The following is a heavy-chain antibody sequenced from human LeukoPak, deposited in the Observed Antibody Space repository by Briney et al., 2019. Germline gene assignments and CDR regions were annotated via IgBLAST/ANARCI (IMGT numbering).Heavy chain of an antibody. CDR3: AKDRLRYSSGGNCYSPVDY. J-gene: IGHJ4*02. CDR1: GFTFDDYA. V-gene: IGHV3-9*01. Sequence: GGSLRLSCAASGFTFDDYAMHWVRQAPGKGLEWVSGISWNSGSIGYADSVKGRFTISRDNAKNSLYLQMNSLRAEDTAVYYCAKDRLRYSSGGNCYSPVDYWGQGTLVTVSS. D-gene: IGHD2-15*01. CDR2: ISWNSGSI.